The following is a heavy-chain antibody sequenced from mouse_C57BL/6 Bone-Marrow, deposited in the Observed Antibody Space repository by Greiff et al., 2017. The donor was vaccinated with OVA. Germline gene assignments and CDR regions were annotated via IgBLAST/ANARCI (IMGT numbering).Heavy chain of an antibody. J-gene: IGHJ1*03. D-gene: IGHD1-1*01. Sequence: QVQLQQSGPGLVKPSQSLFLTCSITGFPITSGYYWIWIRQSPGKPLEWMGYITHSGETFYNPSLQSPISITRETSKNQFFLQLNSVTTEDTAMYYCAGDTLRYPWYFDVWGTGTTVTVSS. CDR3: AGDTLRYPWYFDV. V-gene: IGHV12-3*01. CDR2: ITHSGET. CDR1: GFPITSGYY.